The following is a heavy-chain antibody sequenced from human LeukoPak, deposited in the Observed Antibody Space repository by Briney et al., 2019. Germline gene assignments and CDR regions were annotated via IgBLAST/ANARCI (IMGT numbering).Heavy chain of an antibody. V-gene: IGHV3-30*18. Sequence: GGSLRLSCAASGLTFSSYGIHWVRQAPGKGLVWVAAMSDDGSNKYYADSVKGRFTISRDNSKNMLYLQMNSLRAEDTAVYYCAKSPWGYRLAYYFDQWGQGTLVTVSS. CDR3: AKSPWGYRLAYYFDQ. J-gene: IGHJ4*02. CDR2: MSDDGSNK. CDR1: GLTFSSYG. D-gene: IGHD3-16*01.